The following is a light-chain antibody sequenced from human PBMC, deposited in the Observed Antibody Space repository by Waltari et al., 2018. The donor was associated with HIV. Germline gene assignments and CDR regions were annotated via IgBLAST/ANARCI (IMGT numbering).Light chain of an antibody. V-gene: IGLV1-40*01. CDR1: SSNIGAGYD. CDR2: DNN. J-gene: IGLJ2*01. CDR3: HSYDRSLSGHVGHVI. Sequence: QSVLTQPPSVSGAPGQRVTISCTGSSSNIGAGYDVHWYQQLPGTAPKLLIYDNNSRPSGARDRFSGSKSGTSASLAITGLQPEDEADYYCHSYDRSLSGHVGHVIFGGGTKLTVL.